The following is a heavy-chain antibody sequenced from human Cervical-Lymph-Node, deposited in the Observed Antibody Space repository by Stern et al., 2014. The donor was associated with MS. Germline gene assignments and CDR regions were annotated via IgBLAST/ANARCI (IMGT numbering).Heavy chain of an antibody. V-gene: IGHV5-51*01. CDR1: GYTFTSYW. Sequence: QLVQSGPEVKRPGESLKISCQASGYTFTSYWIGWVRQMPGKGLEWIAIIFPGGSDIRYSPSSQGQVPISADKSSSPAYLQWNNLKPSDPAIYYCARQRYFDYWGQGTLVTVSS. J-gene: IGHJ4*02. CDR2: IFPGGSDI. CDR3: ARQRYFDY.